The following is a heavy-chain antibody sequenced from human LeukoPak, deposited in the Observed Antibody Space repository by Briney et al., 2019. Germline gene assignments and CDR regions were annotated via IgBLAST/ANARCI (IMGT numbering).Heavy chain of an antibody. Sequence: PSETLSLTCAVYGESFSGYYWSWIRQPPGKGLEWIGEINHSGSTNYNPSLKSRVTISVDTSKNQFSLKLSSVTAADTAVDYSARGRLVVVPAAPRLDYWGQGTLVTISS. CDR1: GESFSGYY. J-gene: IGHJ4*02. CDR3: ARGRLVVVPAAPRLDY. V-gene: IGHV4-34*01. D-gene: IGHD2-2*01. CDR2: INHSGST.